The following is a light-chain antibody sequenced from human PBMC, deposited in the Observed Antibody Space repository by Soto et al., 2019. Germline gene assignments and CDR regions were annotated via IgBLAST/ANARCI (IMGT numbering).Light chain of an antibody. V-gene: IGKV3-15*01. CDR2: DTP. CDR3: QQYNNWPRK. J-gene: IGKJ1*01. Sequence: EIVMTQSPATLSVSPGERPTLSCRASQSVSSTLAWYQQKPGKAPRLPIYDTPTRATGIPARFSGGGSWTEFTLTISSLQSEAFAVYYCQQYNNWPRKFGQGTKVESK. CDR1: QSVSST.